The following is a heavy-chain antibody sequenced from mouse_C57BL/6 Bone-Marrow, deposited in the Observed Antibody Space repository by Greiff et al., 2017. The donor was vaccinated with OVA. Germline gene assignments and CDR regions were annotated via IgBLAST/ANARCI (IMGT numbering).Heavy chain of an antibody. CDR2: IHPNSGST. CDR1: GYTFTSYW. Sequence: QVQLQQPGAELVKPGASVKLSCKASGYTFTSYWMHWVKQRPGQGLEWIGMIHPNSGSTNYNEKFKSKATLTVDKSSSTAYMQLSSLTSEDSAVYDCARWDSYYSNTGFAYWGQGTLVTVSA. D-gene: IGHD2-5*01. V-gene: IGHV1-64*01. CDR3: ARWDSYYSNTGFAY. J-gene: IGHJ3*01.